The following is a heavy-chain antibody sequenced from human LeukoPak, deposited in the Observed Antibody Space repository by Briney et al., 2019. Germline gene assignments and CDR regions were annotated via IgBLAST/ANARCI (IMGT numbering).Heavy chain of an antibody. J-gene: IGHJ6*03. CDR3: ARVLRYCSGGNCYSGGLGYMDV. CDR2: ISRSGSTK. CDR1: GFTFGDHG. D-gene: IGHD2-15*01. Sequence: GGSLRLSCTASGFTFGDHGMSWVRQAPGKGLEWVSSISRSGSTKYYADSVKGRFTISRDNAKNSLFLQMNSLRAEDTAVYYCARVLRYCSGGNCYSGGLGYMDVWGKGTTVTISS. V-gene: IGHV3-11*01.